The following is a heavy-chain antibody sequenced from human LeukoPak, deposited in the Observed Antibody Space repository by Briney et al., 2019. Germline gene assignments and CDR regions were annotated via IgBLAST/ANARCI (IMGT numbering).Heavy chain of an antibody. CDR1: GFTFSSYA. J-gene: IGHJ4*02. CDR2: ISGSGGST. D-gene: IGHD5-12*01. V-gene: IGHV3-23*01. CDR3: TSGVDGNFDY. Sequence: GGSLRLSCAASGFTFSSYAMSWVRQAPGKGLEWVSAISGSGGSTYYADSVKGRFTISRDNSKNTLYLQMNSLRAEDTAVYYCTSGVDGNFDYWGQGTLVTVSS.